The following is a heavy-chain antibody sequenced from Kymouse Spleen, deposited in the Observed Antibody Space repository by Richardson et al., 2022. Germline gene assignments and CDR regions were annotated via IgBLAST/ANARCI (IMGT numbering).Heavy chain of an antibody. D-gene: IGHD1-7*01. Sequence: QVQLVESGGGVVQPGRSLRLSCAASGFTFSSYGMHWVRQAPGKGLEWVAVIWYDGSNKYYADSVKGRFTISRDNSKNTLYLQMNSLRAEDTAVYYCARPLWNFSYYYYYGMDVWGQGTTVTVSS. J-gene: IGHJ6*02. CDR3: ARPLWNFSYYYYYGMDV. CDR2: IWYDGSNK. CDR1: GFTFSSYG. V-gene: IGHV3-33*01.